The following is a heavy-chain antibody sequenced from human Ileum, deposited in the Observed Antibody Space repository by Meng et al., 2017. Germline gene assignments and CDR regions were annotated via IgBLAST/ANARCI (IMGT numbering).Heavy chain of an antibody. Sequence: QAQLQQWGAGMLKPSETRSPRCAVYGGAFDGYYWTWIRPSPGKGLEWIGEINHNGSTNFNPSLKSRVTMSVDTSKKQFSLNLTSVTAADTAMYYCVRGLLVPNAIRTEYFPLWGQGTLVTVSS. D-gene: IGHD2-2*02. J-gene: IGHJ1*01. V-gene: IGHV4-34*01. CDR2: INHNGST. CDR3: VRGLLVPNAIRTEYFPL. CDR1: GGAFDGYY.